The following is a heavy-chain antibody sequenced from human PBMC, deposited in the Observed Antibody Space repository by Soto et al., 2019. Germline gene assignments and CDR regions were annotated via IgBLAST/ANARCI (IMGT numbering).Heavy chain of an antibody. V-gene: IGHV1-2*02. D-gene: IGHD2-2*01. CDR3: ARDKPYCSRTSCYENWFDP. J-gene: IGHJ5*02. Sequence: ASVKVSCKASGYTFTGYYMHWVRQAPGQGLEWMGWINPNSGGTNYAQKFQGRVTMTRDTSISTAYMELSRLRSDDTAVYYCARDKPYCSRTSCYENWFDPWGQGTLVTVSS. CDR2: INPNSGGT. CDR1: GYTFTGYY.